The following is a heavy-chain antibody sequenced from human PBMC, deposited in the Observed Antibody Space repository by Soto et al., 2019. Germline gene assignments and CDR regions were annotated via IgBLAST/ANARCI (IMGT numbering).Heavy chain of an antibody. V-gene: IGHV1-69*01. CDR3: ASSIAGITMVRGVPPFYYYYGMDV. J-gene: IGHJ6*02. Sequence: QVQLVQSGAEVKKPGSSVKVSCKASGGTFSSYAISWVRQAPGQGLEWMGGIIPIFGTANYAQKFQGRVTITADESTSTAYMELSSLRSEDTAVYYCASSIAGITMVRGVPPFYYYYGMDVWGQGTTVTVSS. D-gene: IGHD3-10*01. CDR1: GGTFSSYA. CDR2: IIPIFGTA.